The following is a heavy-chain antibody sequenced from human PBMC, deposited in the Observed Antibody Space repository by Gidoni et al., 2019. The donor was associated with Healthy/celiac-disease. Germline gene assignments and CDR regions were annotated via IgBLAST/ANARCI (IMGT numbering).Heavy chain of an antibody. Sequence: SCAASGFTFSSYWMSWVRQAPGKGLEWVANIKQDGSEKYYVDSVKGRFTISRDNAKNSLYLQMNSLRAEDTAVYYCARDFLEWLFLPGGMDVWGQGTTVTVSS. CDR3: ARDFLEWLFLPGGMDV. V-gene: IGHV3-7*01. J-gene: IGHJ6*02. CDR1: GFTFSSYW. D-gene: IGHD3-3*01. CDR2: IKQDGSEK.